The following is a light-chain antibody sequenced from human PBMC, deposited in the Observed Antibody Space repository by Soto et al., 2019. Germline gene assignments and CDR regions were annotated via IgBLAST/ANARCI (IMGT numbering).Light chain of an antibody. CDR1: QSVRSS. Sequence: EIVMTQSPATLSVSPGERATLSCRASQSVRSSLAWYQQRPGQAPRLLIYGASTMATGIPARFSGSGSGTEFTLTISSLQSEDFAVYYCQQYNSWPPITFGQGTRLEIK. J-gene: IGKJ5*01. V-gene: IGKV3-15*01. CDR3: QQYNSWPPIT. CDR2: GAS.